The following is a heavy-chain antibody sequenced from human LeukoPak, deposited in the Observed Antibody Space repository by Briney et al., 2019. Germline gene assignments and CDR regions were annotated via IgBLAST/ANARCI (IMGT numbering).Heavy chain of an antibody. Sequence: SETLSLTCAVYGGSFSGYYWSWIRQPPGKGLEWIGEINHSGSTNYNPSLKNRVTISVDTSKNQFSLKLSSVTAADTAVYYCARGLAYYYDSSGYYPWGQGTLVTVSS. J-gene: IGHJ5*02. CDR1: GGSFSGYY. CDR2: INHSGST. V-gene: IGHV4-34*01. CDR3: ARGLAYYYDSSGYYP. D-gene: IGHD3-22*01.